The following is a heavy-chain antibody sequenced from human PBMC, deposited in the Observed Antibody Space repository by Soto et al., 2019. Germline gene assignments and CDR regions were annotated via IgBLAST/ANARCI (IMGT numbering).Heavy chain of an antibody. Sequence: PGGSLRLSCAASGFTFSSYGMHWVRQAPGKGLEWVAVISYDGSNKYYADSVKDRFTISRDNSRNTLYLQMNSLRAEDTAVYYCAKDKGYCSGGSCHRGLSSWGQGTLVTVSS. V-gene: IGHV3-30*18. CDR3: AKDKGYCSGGSCHRGLSS. D-gene: IGHD2-15*01. J-gene: IGHJ5*02. CDR1: GFTFSSYG. CDR2: ISYDGSNK.